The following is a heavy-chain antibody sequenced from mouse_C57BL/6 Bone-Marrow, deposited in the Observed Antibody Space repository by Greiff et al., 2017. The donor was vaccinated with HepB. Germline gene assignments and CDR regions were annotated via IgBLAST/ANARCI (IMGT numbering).Heavy chain of an antibody. D-gene: IGHD2-2*01. Sequence: VQLQQSGPELVKPGASVKISCKASGYSFTSYYIHWVKQRPGQGLEWIGWIYPGSGNTKYNEKFKGKATLTADTSSSTAYMQLSSLTSEDSAVYYCARWNHYYGYDRGYFDYWGQGTTLTVSS. J-gene: IGHJ2*01. CDR1: GYSFTSYY. CDR2: IYPGSGNT. CDR3: ARWNHYYGYDRGYFDY. V-gene: IGHV1-66*01.